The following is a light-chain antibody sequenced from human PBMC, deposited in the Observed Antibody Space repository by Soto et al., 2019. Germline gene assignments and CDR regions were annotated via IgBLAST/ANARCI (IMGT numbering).Light chain of an antibody. CDR1: SSDVGGYNS. CDR3: NSYRHSTTLV. V-gene: IGLV2-14*01. Sequence: QSALTQPASVSGSPGQSITISCTGTSSDVGGYNSVSWFQQHPSKAPKLIIYEVSHRPSGVSIRFSGSNSGNTASLTISALQADDEADYYCNSYRHSTTLVFGTGTKLTVL. J-gene: IGLJ1*01. CDR2: EVS.